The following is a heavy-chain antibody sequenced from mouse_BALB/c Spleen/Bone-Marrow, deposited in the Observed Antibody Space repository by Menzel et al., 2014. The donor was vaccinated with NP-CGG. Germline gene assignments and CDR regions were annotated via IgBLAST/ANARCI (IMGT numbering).Heavy chain of an antibody. V-gene: IGHV2-9*02. D-gene: IGHD1-1*01. CDR1: GFSLTSYG. Sequence: QVQLQQPGPGLVAPSQSLSITCTVSGFSLTSYGVHWVRQPPGKGLEWLGVIWAGGNTSYNSALMSRLSINQDNSKSQVFLKLNSLQTDDTATYYCAREGRGYYGSSGAAMDYWGQGTSVTVSS. CDR2: IWAGGNT. J-gene: IGHJ4*01. CDR3: AREGRGYYGSSGAAMDY.